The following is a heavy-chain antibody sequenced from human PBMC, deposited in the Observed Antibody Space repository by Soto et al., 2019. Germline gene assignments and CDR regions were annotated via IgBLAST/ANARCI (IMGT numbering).Heavy chain of an antibody. CDR1: GFTFSSYG. V-gene: IGHV3-30*18. J-gene: IGHJ6*02. D-gene: IGHD5-12*01. Sequence: GGSLRLSCAASGFTFSSYGMHWVRQAPGKGLEWVAVISYDGSNKYYADSVKGRFTISRDNSKNTLYLQMNSLRAEDTAVYYCAKDPLATKYYYYGMDVWGQGTTVTVSS. CDR2: ISYDGSNK. CDR3: AKDPLATKYYYYGMDV.